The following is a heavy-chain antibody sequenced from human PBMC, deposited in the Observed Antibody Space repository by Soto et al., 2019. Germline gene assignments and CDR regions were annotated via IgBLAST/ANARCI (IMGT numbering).Heavy chain of an antibody. CDR3: AASPGWWRLDY. V-gene: IGHV4-4*02. Sequence: QVQLQESGPGLVEPSGTLSLTCAVSGASVSSPHWWSWVRQPPGKGLEWIGEIFHSGSTNHNPSLKSRVTISVDTSQNHFSLRLTSVTAADTAVYYCAASPGWWRLDYWGQGTLVTVSS. CDR1: GASVSSPHW. J-gene: IGHJ4*02. D-gene: IGHD6-19*01. CDR2: IFHSGST.